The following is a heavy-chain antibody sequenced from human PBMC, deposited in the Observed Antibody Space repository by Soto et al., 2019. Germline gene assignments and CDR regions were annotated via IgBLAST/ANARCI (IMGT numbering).Heavy chain of an antibody. CDR1: GYAFTTYG. CDR2: ISAHNGNT. D-gene: IGHD1-1*01. V-gene: IGHV1-18*01. J-gene: IGHJ4*02. CDR3: ARGRYGDY. Sequence: QVHLVQSGAEVKKPGASVKVSCKGSGYAFTTYGITWVRQAPGQGLEWMGWISAHNGNTNYAQKLQGRVTVTRETSTSTAYMDLRSLRSDDTAVYYCARGRYGDYWGQGALVTVSS.